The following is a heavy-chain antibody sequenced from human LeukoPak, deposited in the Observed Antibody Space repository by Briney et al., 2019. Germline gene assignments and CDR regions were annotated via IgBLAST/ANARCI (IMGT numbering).Heavy chain of an antibody. V-gene: IGHV4-39*01. CDR2: IYYSGST. CDR1: GGSISSSSYY. J-gene: IGHJ4*02. D-gene: IGHD4-11*01. Sequence: SETLSLTCTVSGGSISSSSYYWGWIRQPPGKGLEWIGSIYYSGSTYYNPSLKSRVTISVDTSKNQFSLKLSSVTAADTAVYYCATLGMTTVTFFEYWGQGTLVTVSS. CDR3: ATLGMTTVTFFEY.